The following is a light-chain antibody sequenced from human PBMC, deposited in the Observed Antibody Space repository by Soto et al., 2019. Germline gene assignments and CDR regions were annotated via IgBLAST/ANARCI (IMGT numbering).Light chain of an antibody. J-gene: IGLJ2*01. CDR3: AAWDDSLNGLVV. Sequence: QSVLTQPPSASGTPGQRVTIPCSGSSSNNGSNTVNWYQQLPGTAPKLLIYSNNQRPSGVPDRFSGSKSGTSASLAISGLQSEDEADYYCAAWDDSLNGLVVFGGGTKVTVL. CDR2: SNN. V-gene: IGLV1-44*01. CDR1: SSNNGSNT.